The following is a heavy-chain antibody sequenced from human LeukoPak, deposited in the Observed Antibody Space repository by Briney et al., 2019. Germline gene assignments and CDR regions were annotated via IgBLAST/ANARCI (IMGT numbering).Heavy chain of an antibody. CDR1: GGSFDGYY. CDR3: ARGEEWFGP. V-gene: IGHV4-34*01. Sequence: SETLSLTCAVFGGSFDGYYWSWIRQPPGKGLEWIGEITYDGSTNYNPSLKSRVTISVDTSKIQFSLKLNSVTAADTAVYYCARGEEWFGPWGQGTLVTVSS. J-gene: IGHJ5*02. CDR2: ITYDGST.